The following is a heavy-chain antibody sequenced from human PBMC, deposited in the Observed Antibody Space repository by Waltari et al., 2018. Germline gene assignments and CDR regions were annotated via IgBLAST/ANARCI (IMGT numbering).Heavy chain of an antibody. CDR1: GFTFTSSA. CDR2: IVVGSGNT. J-gene: IGHJ4*02. D-gene: IGHD3-10*01. CDR3: AAEPYYGSGSYGAR. V-gene: IGHV1-58*01. Sequence: QMQLVQSGPEVKKPGTSVKVSCKASGFTFTSSAVQWVRQARGQRLEWIGWIVVGSGNTNYAQKFQERVTITRDMSTSTAYMELSSLRSKDTAVYYCAAEPYYGSGSYGARWGQGTLVTVSS.